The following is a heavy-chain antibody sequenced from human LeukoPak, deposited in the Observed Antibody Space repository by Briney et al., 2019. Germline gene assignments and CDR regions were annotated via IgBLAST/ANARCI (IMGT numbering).Heavy chain of an antibody. J-gene: IGHJ4*02. CDR1: GFTFSSYA. CDR3: ARGSLWLQLDY. V-gene: IGHV3-30-3*01. D-gene: IGHD5-24*01. Sequence: GGSLRLSCAASGFTFSSYAMHWVRQAPGKGLEWVAVISYDGSNKYYADSVKGRFTISRDNSKNTLYLQMNSLRAEDTAVYYCARGSLWLQLDYWGQGTLVTVSS. CDR2: ISYDGSNK.